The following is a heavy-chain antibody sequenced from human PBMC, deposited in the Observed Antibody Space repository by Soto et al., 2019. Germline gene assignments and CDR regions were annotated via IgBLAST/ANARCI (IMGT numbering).Heavy chain of an antibody. Sequence: QVQLVESGGGVVQPGRSLRLSCAASGFTFSSYALHWVRQAPGKALAWAAVISYNENHEKYAESVKGRLTIPRDNSKETMYLQMNGLRTGDTAGYYCATLAMGGTTFCYDVRVAFVDYWGQGILVTVSS. J-gene: IGHJ4*02. D-gene: IGHD2-2*01. V-gene: IGHV3-30-3*01. CDR2: ISYNENHE. CDR3: ATLAMGGTTFCYDVRVAFVDY. CDR1: GFTFSSYA.